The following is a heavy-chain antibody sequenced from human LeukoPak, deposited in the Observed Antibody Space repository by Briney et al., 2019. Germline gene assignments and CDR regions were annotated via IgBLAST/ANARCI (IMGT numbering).Heavy chain of an antibody. J-gene: IGHJ4*02. V-gene: IGHV3-49*04. D-gene: IGHD2-2*01. CDR1: GFTLGDYA. Sequence: GGSLRLSCTASGFTLGDYAMSWVRQAPGKGLEWVGFIISKAYGGTTEYAASVKGRFTISRDDSKSIAYLQMNSLKTEDTAVYYCTRDPLEVVVVPAAMYGYWGQGTLVTVSS. CDR3: TRDPLEVVVVPAAMYGY. CDR2: IISKAYGGTT.